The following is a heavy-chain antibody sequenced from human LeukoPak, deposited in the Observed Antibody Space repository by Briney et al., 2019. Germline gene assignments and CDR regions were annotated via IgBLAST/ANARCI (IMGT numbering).Heavy chain of an antibody. CDR2: INPNSGGT. Sequence: ASVKVSCKASGYTFTDYYMHWVRQAPGQGLEWMGWINPNSGGTNYAQKFQGRVTMTRDTSISTAYMELSRLRSDDTAVYYCARVRFSTSWYSFDYWGQGSLVTVSS. J-gene: IGHJ4*02. D-gene: IGHD6-13*01. CDR3: ARVRFSTSWYSFDY. V-gene: IGHV1-2*02. CDR1: GYTFTDYY.